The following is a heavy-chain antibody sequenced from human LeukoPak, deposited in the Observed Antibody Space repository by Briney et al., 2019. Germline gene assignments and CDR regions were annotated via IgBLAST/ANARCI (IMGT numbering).Heavy chain of an antibody. J-gene: IGHJ4*02. Sequence: ASVKVSCKASGYTFTSYYLHWVRQAPGQGLEWMGVIHPSGGSTSYAQKFQGRVTLTKDTSTSTVYIELSSLRSDDTAIFYCARMAMDTAMVTNFFDLWGRGTLVTVSA. CDR2: IHPSGGST. CDR1: GYTFTSYY. D-gene: IGHD5-18*01. CDR3: ARMAMDTAMVTNFFDL. V-gene: IGHV1-46*01.